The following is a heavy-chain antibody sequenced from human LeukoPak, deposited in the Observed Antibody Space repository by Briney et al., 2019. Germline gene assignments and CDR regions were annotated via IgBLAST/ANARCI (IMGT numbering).Heavy chain of an antibody. D-gene: IGHD2-15*01. CDR1: GYTFTSYA. Sequence: ASVKVSCKASGYTFTSYAMNWVRQAPGQGLEWMGWINTNTGNPTYAQGFTGRFVFSLDTSVSTAYLQIGSLKAEDTAVYYCARSSVLGYCSGGSCYFLDAFDIWGQGTMDTVSS. CDR3: ARSSVLGYCSGGSCYFLDAFDI. V-gene: IGHV7-4-1*01. CDR2: INTNTGNP. J-gene: IGHJ3*02.